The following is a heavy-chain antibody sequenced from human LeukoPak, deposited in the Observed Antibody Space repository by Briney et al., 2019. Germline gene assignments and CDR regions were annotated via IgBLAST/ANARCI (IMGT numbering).Heavy chain of an antibody. Sequence: GGSLRLSCAASGFTFSDYYMSWIRQPPGKGLEWVSYISSSGSTIYYADSVRGRFTISRDNVKKSPSLQLYSLKAEYTAVSYWAKGPYYSILTGYYNPDYGMDVWGQGTTVTVSS. CDR2: ISSSGSTI. J-gene: IGHJ6*02. CDR3: AKGPYYSILTGYYNPDYGMDV. V-gene: IGHV3-11*01. D-gene: IGHD3-9*01. CDR1: GFTFSDYY.